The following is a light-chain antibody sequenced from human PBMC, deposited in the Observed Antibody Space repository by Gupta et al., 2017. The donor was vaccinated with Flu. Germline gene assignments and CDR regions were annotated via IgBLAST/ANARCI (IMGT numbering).Light chain of an antibody. J-gene: IGLJ2*01. CDR2: EVT. CDR3: IAYTNINTWV. CDR1: SSGVASWNS. V-gene: IGLV2-14*01. Sequence: HSALSQPASVSVSPVQSSTISCTPTSSGVASWNSVSCCQQHPGKAPKLIVFEVTHRPSGIANRFSGSKSGNTASLTISGLQPEDEADYYCIAYTNINTWVFGGGTKLIVL.